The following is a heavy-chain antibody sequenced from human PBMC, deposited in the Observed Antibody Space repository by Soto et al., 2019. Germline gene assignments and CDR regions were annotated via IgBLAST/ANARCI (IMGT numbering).Heavy chain of an antibody. Sequence: PSETLSLTGTGSGGSISSSTYYWDWIRQPPGKGLEWIGAMYYTGNKNYNPSLESRVTMSVDTSKNQFSLKLSSVTPTDTAVYYCARRSSSSLGSLFDPLGRRILVAVCS. CDR3: ARRSSSSLGSLFDP. V-gene: IGHV4-39*01. CDR2: MYYTGNK. CDR1: GGSISSSTYY. D-gene: IGHD6-6*01. J-gene: IGHJ5*02.